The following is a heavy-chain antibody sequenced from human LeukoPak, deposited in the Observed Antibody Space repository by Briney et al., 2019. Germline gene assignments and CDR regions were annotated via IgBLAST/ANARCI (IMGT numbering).Heavy chain of an antibody. D-gene: IGHD5-12*01. CDR2: IYYSGST. Sequence: SETLSLTCTVSGGSISSYYWSWIRQSPGKGLEWIGYIYYSGSTNYNPSLKSRVTISVDTSKNQFSLKLSSVTAADTAVYYCARRYSDYVLNWYFDLWGRGTLVTVSS. CDR3: ARRYSDYVLNWYFDL. V-gene: IGHV4-59*08. CDR1: GGSISSYY. J-gene: IGHJ2*01.